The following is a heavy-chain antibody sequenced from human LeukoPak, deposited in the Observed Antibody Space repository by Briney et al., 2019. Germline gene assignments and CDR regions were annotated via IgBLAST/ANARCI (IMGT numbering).Heavy chain of an antibody. V-gene: IGHV3-30*18. CDR3: AKDLRHQLLQTIYYYYGMDV. CDR2: ISYDGSNK. CDR1: GFSIRDQY. D-gene: IGHD2-2*01. Sequence: GGSLRLSCAASGFSIRDQYMSWVRQAPGKGLEWVAVISYDGSNKYYADSVKGRFTISRDNSKNTLYLQMNSLRAEDTAVYYCAKDLRHQLLQTIYYYYGMDVWGQGTTVTVSS. J-gene: IGHJ6*02.